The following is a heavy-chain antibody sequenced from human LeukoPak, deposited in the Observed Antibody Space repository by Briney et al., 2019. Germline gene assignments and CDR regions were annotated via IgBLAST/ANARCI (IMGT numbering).Heavy chain of an antibody. D-gene: IGHD6-19*01. V-gene: IGHV3-48*04. J-gene: IGHJ4*02. CDR3: ARDRQWPSGSFDY. CDR1: GLTITTYS. CDR2: ISSSSSTI. Sequence: GGSLRLSCAASGLTITTYSMNWVRQAPGKGLEWVSYISSSSSTIYYADSVKGRFTISRDNAKSSLYLQMNSLRAEDTAVYYCARDRQWPSGSFDYWGQGTLVTVSS.